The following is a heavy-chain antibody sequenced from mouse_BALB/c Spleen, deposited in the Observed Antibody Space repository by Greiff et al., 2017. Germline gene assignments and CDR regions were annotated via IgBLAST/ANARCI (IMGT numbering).Heavy chain of an antibody. J-gene: IGHJ3*01. D-gene: IGHD1-1*01. CDR2: IDPANGNT. CDR3: ARWNYGAY. V-gene: IGHV14-3*02. Sequence: EVKLQESGAELVKPGASVKLSCTASGFNIKDTYMHWVKQRPEQGLEWIGRIDPANGNTKYDPKFQGKATITADTSSNTAYLQLSSLTSEDTAVYYCARWNYGAYWGQGTLVTVSA. CDR1: GFNIKDTY.